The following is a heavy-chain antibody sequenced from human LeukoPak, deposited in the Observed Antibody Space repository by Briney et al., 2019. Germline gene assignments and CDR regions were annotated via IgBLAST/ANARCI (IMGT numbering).Heavy chain of an antibody. CDR1: VGTFSIYA. J-gene: IGHJ6*04. Sequence: AAVKVSCKASVGTFSIYAISCVRQAAGQGLEWMGGIIPIFGTANYAQKFQGSVKTTPDESTRSGYMDMSSLRFEHTAVYYSARGKNQLPDIHPKPTTHDNDVWGTGTTVTVSS. D-gene: IGHD2-2*01. V-gene: IGHV1-69*13. CDR2: IIPIFGTA. CDR3: ARGKNQLPDIHPKPTTHDNDV.